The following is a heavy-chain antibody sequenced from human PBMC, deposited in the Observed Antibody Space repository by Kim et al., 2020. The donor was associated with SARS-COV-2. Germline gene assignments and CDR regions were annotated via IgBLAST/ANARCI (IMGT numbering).Heavy chain of an antibody. Sequence: SETLSLTCTVSGGSVSSGSDYWSWVRQPPGKGLEWIGYVDQSGSTDYNPSLKSRVTISADTSKTQFFLWLNYVTAADTAVYYCGREGSEALGSYYNRLDSWGQGTLVTVSS. V-gene: IGHV4-61*01. CDR2: VDQSGST. D-gene: IGHD3-10*01. CDR3: GREGSEALGSYYNRLDS. J-gene: IGHJ4*02. CDR1: GGSVSSGSDY.